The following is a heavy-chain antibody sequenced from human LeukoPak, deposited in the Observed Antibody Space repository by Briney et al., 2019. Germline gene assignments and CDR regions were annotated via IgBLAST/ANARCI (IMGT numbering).Heavy chain of an antibody. CDR3: ARGVVPAAFDY. D-gene: IGHD2-2*01. Sequence: LVKVSCKASGGTFSSYAISWVRQAPGQGLEWMGRIIPILGIANYAQKFQGRVTITADKSTSTAYMELSSLRSEDTAVYYCARGVVPAAFDYWGRGTLVTVSS. J-gene: IGHJ4*02. CDR1: GGTFSSYA. V-gene: IGHV1-69*04. CDR2: IIPILGIA.